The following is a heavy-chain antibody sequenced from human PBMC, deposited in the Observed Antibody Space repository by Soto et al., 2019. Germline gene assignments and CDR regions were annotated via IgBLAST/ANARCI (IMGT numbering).Heavy chain of an antibody. D-gene: IGHD2-2*01. CDR2: INQDGSET. J-gene: IGHJ4*02. CDR1: GFTFDDYA. V-gene: IGHV3-7*01. CDR3: ARELGYCSSSSCWSDD. Sequence: GGSLRLSCAASGFTFDDYAMHWVRQAPGKGLEWVANINQDGSETYYADSVEGRFTISRDNAKNSVYLQMNSLRVEDTAVYYCARELGYCSSSSCWSDDWGQGTLVTSPQ.